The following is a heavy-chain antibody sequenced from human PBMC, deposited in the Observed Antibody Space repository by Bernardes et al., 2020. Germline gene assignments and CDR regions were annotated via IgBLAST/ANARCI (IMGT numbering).Heavy chain of an antibody. Sequence: SETLSLTCVVYGGSLRNYYWNWIRQAPGKGLEWIGEINESGHTNYNPSLKSRVTMSVDTSENQFSLKLTEATVADTALDYCAGRISVAGYPPDYWGLGMLVTVSP. CDR2: INESGHT. D-gene: IGHD6-19*01. CDR3: AGRISVAGYPPDY. V-gene: IGHV4-34*01. CDR1: GGSLRNYY. J-gene: IGHJ4*02.